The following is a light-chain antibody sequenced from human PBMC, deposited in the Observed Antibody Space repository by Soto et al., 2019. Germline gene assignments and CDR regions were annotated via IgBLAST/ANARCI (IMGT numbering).Light chain of an antibody. J-gene: IGKJ1*01. CDR2: TAS. V-gene: IGKV1-39*01. CDR1: QSISFY. Sequence: DIQMTQSPSSLSASVVDRVTISCRASQSISFYLNWYRQKPGKAPKLLIYTASNVQSGVPSRISGSGSGTDFTLTISSLQPEDFATYYCQQSYNMPRTFGQGTKVDIK. CDR3: QQSYNMPRT.